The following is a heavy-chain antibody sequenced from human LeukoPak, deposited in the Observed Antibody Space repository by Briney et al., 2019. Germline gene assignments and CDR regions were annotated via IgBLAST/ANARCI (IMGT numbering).Heavy chain of an antibody. V-gene: IGHV3-23*01. CDR3: AHEAASETGAFDI. Sequence: GGSLILSCAASRFTFSNYAMSWVRQAPGKGLEWVSAISGSGDSTYYADSVKGRFTISRDNSKNTLYLQMNSLRAEDTAVYYCAHEAASETGAFDIWGQGTMVTVSS. CDR1: RFTFSNYA. J-gene: IGHJ3*02. D-gene: IGHD6-13*01. CDR2: ISGSGDST.